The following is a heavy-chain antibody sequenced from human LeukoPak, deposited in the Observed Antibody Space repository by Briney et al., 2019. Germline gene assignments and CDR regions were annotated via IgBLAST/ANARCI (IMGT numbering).Heavy chain of an antibody. CDR2: INPNSGGT. V-gene: IGHV1-2*02. J-gene: IGHJ4*02. Sequence: GASVKVSCKASGYTFTGYYMPWVRQAPGQGLEWMGWINPNSGGTNYAQKFQGRVTMTRDTSISTAYMELSRLRSDDTAVFYCASVRDGLRLSTPFDYWGQGTLVTVSS. CDR1: GYTFTGYY. CDR3: ASVRDGLRLSTPFDY. D-gene: IGHD5-12*01.